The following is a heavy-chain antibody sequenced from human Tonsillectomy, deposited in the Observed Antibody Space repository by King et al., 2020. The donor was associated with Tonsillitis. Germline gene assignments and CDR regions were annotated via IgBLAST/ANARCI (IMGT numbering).Heavy chain of an antibody. J-gene: IGHJ5*02. CDR3: AGGPGVVIPEAIAHWFDP. CDR2: IYYSGRT. D-gene: IGHD2-2*01. Sequence: LQESGPGLVKPSETLSLTCAVSGGSISNYYWSWIRQPPGKGLEWSGYIYYSGRTKFNPSLKSRVSISLDTSKKQFSLRLSSVTAADTAVYYCAGGPGVVIPEAIAHWFDPWGQGTLVTVSS. CDR1: GGSISNYY. V-gene: IGHV4-59*01.